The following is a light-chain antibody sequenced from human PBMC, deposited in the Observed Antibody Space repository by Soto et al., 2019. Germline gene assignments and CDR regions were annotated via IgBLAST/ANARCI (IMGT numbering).Light chain of an antibody. CDR3: STCGGSNKV. CDR1: SSDVGGYKY. CDR2: EVS. Sequence: QSALTQPPSASGSPGQSVTVSCTGTSSDVGGYKYVSCHQQHAGKAPKDMIYEVSKWPSGVPGRFSGSTSLTVSGVQAEGEADYYCSTCGGSNKVIGGGTKLTVL. V-gene: IGLV2-8*01. J-gene: IGLJ2*01.